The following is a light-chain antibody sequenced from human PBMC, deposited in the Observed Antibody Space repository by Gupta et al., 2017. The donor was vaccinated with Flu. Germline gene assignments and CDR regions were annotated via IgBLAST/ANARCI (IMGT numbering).Light chain of an antibody. CDR1: QSVSNF. CDR2: DAS. CDR3: QQRSNWPLT. V-gene: IGKV3-11*01. J-gene: IGKJ4*01. Sequence: GERATPSCRASQSVSNFLAWYQQKPGQAPRLLIYDASRRATGIPARLSGSGSGTDFTLTISSLEPEDFAVYYCQQRSNWPLTFGGGTKVEIK.